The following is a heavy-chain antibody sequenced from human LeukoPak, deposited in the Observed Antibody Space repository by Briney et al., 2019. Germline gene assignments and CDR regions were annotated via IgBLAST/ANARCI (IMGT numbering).Heavy chain of an antibody. Sequence: GGSLRLSCAASGFTFSDYYMSWVRQAPGKGLEWVSGFGSDGKTHYAESVQGRFAISRAPSKTTLYLQMNSLRTEDTALYYCARDLHYWAAMDVWGQGTTVTVSS. CDR1: GFTFSDYY. V-gene: IGHV3-53*01. D-gene: IGHD2-8*02. CDR2: FGSDGKT. J-gene: IGHJ6*02. CDR3: ARDLHYWAAMDV.